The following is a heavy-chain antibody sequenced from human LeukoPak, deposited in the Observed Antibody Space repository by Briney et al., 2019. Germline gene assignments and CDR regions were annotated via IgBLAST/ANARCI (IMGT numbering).Heavy chain of an antibody. CDR1: GYTFTSYD. CDR2: MNPNSGNT. D-gene: IGHD3-10*01. CDR3: ARGQYYYGSGSGDYFDY. V-gene: IGHV1-8*03. Sequence: AASVKVSCKASGYTFTSYDINWVRQATGQGLEWMGWMNPNSGNTGYAQKFKGRVTITRNTSISTAYMELSSLRSEDTAVYYCARGQYYYGSGSGDYFDYWGQGTLVTVSS. J-gene: IGHJ4*02.